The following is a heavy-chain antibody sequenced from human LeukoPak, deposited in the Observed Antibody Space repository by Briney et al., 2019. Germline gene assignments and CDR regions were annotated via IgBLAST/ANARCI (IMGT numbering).Heavy chain of an antibody. CDR3: ARDSVATGSVY. CDR2: ISAYNGNT. CDR1: GYTFTSYG. D-gene: IGHD5-12*01. J-gene: IGHJ4*02. V-gene: IGHV1-18*01. Sequence: GASVKVSCKASGYTFTSYGISWVRQAPGQGLEWMGRISAYNGNTNYAQKLQGRVTMTSDTSTSTAYMELRSLRSDDTAVYYCARDSVATGSVYWGQGTLVTVSS.